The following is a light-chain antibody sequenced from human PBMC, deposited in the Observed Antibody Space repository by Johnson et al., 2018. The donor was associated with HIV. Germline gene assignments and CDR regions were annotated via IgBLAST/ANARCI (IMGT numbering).Light chain of an antibody. CDR3: VTWHTGLREV. V-gene: IGLV1-51*02. CDR1: SSTIGNNY. J-gene: IGLJ1*01. Sequence: QSVLSQPPSVSAAPGQKVAISCSGSSSTIGNNYVSWYQLLPGTPPTLLIFKNHDRPSEISDRLSGSPSATSATLVITALQTADEADYYCVTWHTGLREVFGTGTKVTVL. CDR2: KNH.